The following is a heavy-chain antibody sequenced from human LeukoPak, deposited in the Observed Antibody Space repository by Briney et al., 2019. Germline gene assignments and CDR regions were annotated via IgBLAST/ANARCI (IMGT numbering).Heavy chain of an antibody. J-gene: IGHJ4*02. CDR1: GGTFSSYA. CDR3: ARTLAMPYRSLGY. CDR2: IIPIFGTA. V-gene: IGHV1-69*05. Sequence: EASVKVSCKASGGTFSSYAISWVRQAPGQGLEWMGGIIPIFGTANYAQKFQGRVTMTRDMSTSTVYMELSSLRSEDTAVYYCARTLAMPYRSLGYWGQGTLVTVSS. D-gene: IGHD2-2*01.